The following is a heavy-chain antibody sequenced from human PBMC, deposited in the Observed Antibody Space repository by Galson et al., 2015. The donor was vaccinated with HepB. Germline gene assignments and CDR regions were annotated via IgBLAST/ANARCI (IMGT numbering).Heavy chain of an antibody. J-gene: IGHJ4*02. CDR1: GFTFGDYA. CDR3: TRGPLGAAVAGSQEYYSDY. D-gene: IGHD6-19*01. Sequence: SLRLSCAASGFTFGDYAMSWVRQAPGKGLEWVGFIRSKAYGGTTEYAASVKGRFTISRDDSKSIAYLQMNSLKTEDTAVYYCTRGPLGAAVAGSQEYYSDYWGQGTLVTVSS. V-gene: IGHV3-49*04. CDR2: IRSKAYGGTT.